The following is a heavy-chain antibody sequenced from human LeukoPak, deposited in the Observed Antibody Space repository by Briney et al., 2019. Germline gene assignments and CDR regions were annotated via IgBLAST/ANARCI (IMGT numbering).Heavy chain of an antibody. D-gene: IGHD4-23*01. Sequence: ASVKVSCKGSGYSFSAYYIHCHRHAPGQGLGWMGWINPNSGGTNYALKFRGRVTMTRDTSISTANMELTSLRSDDTAVYYCARPKSHGGNVENLDIWGQGTLVTVSS. CDR3: ARPKSHGGNVENLDI. V-gene: IGHV1-2*02. J-gene: IGHJ3*02. CDR1: GYSFSAYY. CDR2: INPNSGGT.